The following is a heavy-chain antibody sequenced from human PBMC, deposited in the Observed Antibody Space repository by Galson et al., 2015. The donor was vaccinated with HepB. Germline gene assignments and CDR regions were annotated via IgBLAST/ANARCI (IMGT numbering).Heavy chain of an antibody. Sequence: SVKVSCKASGGTFSSYAISWVRQAPGQGLEWMGGIIPILGIANYAQKFQGRVTITADKSTSTAYMELSSLRSEDTAVYYCARDLGGVVTPGPWSQGTLVTVSS. CDR2: IIPILGIA. J-gene: IGHJ5*02. D-gene: IGHD4-23*01. CDR1: GGTFSSYA. V-gene: IGHV1-69*10. CDR3: ARDLGGVVTPGP.